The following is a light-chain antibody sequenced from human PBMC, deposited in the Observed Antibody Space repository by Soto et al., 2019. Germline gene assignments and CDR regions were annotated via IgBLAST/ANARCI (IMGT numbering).Light chain of an antibody. CDR2: TTN. J-gene: IGLJ3*02. V-gene: IGLV7-43*01. Sequence: QAVVTQEPSLTVSPGGTVTLTCASSTGAVTSGNYPSWFQQKPGQTPRTLIYTTNSRHSWTPARFSGSLLGGKAALTLSGVQPKDEAEYYCLLYYDGAQLVFGGGTKVTVL. CDR3: LLYYDGAQLV. CDR1: TGAVTSGNY.